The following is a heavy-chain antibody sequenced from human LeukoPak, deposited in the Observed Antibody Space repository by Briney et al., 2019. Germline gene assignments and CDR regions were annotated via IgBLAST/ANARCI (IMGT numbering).Heavy chain of an antibody. D-gene: IGHD3-3*01. CDR1: GFIFSDHW. J-gene: IGHJ4*02. Sequence: PGGSLRLSCAASGFIFSDHWMHWVRQAPGKGLVWLSRINNDGSSTIYADSVKGRFTFSRDNAENTLFLEMSSLRVEDTAVYYCVRERNNFWSGQHSIFDSWGQGTLVTVSS. CDR2: INNDGSST. V-gene: IGHV3-74*01. CDR3: VRERNNFWSGQHSIFDS.